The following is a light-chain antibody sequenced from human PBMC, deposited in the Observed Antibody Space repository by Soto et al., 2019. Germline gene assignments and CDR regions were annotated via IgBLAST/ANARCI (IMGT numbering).Light chain of an antibody. CDR2: AAS. CDR1: QSISNH. J-gene: IGKJ1*01. Sequence: DIQMTQSPSSLSASVEDRVIITCRASQSISNHLNWYQQKPGKAPKLLIFAASSLQSGVPSRFSGSRSRSDVTLTISSLQPEDFATYYCQQSYSSPPTFSQGTKVEIK. V-gene: IGKV1-39*01. CDR3: QQSYSSPPT.